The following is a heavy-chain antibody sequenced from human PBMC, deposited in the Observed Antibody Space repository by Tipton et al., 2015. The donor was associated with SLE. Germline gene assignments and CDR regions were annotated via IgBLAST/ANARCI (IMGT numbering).Heavy chain of an antibody. CDR1: GFTFSNYW. CDR3: IRDLAGRMGH. CDR2: IDTDGRTT. D-gene: IGHD6-19*01. J-gene: IGHJ1*01. V-gene: IGHV3-74*01. Sequence: LSLTCAASGFTFSNYWMHWVRQVPGQGLVWVSRIDTDGRTTTYADSVKGRFTISRDNAKNTLYLQMNSLRAEDAAVYYCIRDLAGRMGHWGPGTRVTVSS.